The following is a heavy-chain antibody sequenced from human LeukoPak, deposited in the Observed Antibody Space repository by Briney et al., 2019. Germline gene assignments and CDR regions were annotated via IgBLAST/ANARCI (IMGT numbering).Heavy chain of an antibody. Sequence: GGSLRLSCAASGFTFSSYAMIWAPHAPGKGLEWVSAISGSGGSTYYADSVKGRFTISRDNSKNTLYLQMNSLRAEDTAVYYCAKDGEQWLVPDYWGQGTLVTVSS. CDR1: GFTFSSYA. V-gene: IGHV3-23*01. CDR2: ISGSGGST. J-gene: IGHJ4*02. CDR3: AKDGEQWLVPDY. D-gene: IGHD6-19*01.